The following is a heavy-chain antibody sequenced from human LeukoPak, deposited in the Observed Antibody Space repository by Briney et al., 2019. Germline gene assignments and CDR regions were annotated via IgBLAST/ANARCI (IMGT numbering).Heavy chain of an antibody. J-gene: IGHJ4*02. Sequence: AGGSLRLSCAASGLTFSSYPMSWVPQARGKGLEGVSAISGSGGYTSYADSVKGRFTISRDNSKNTLYLQMNSLRAEDTALYYCAKPALYGDYVLNSYFDYWGQGTLVTVSS. D-gene: IGHD4-17*01. CDR3: AKPALYGDYVLNSYFDY. V-gene: IGHV3-23*01. CDR1: GLTFSSYP. CDR2: ISGSGGYT.